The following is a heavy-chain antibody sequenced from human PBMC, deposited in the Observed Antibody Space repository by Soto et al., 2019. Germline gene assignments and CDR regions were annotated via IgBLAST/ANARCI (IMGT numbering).Heavy chain of an antibody. Sequence: QVQLVQSGAEVKKPGSSVKVSCKASGGTFSSLAISWVRQAPGQGLEWMGGLVPVFGIANYARKFQDRVTITADKSTSTSYMELSSLRSENTAVYYCARSPGVFDYWGQGTLVTVSS. J-gene: IGHJ4*02. D-gene: IGHD3-10*01. CDR2: LVPVFGIA. CDR3: ARSPGVFDY. V-gene: IGHV1-69*17. CDR1: GGTFSSLA.